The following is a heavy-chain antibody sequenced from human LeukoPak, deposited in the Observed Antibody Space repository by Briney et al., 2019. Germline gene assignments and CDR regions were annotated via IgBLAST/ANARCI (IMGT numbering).Heavy chain of an antibody. Sequence: GASLRLSCAASGFSFSSFDMSWVRQAPGEGLEWVSGISGSGGSTYYTDSVKGRFTISRDNSKNTLYLQMNSLRAKDTAVYYCAKVSWSPGTDVWGQGTTVTVSS. V-gene: IGHV3-23*01. D-gene: IGHD1-1*01. CDR1: GFSFSSFD. CDR2: ISGSGGST. J-gene: IGHJ6*02. CDR3: AKVSWSPGTDV.